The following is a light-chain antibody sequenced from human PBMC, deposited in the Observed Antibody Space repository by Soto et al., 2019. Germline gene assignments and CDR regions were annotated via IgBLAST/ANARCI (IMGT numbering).Light chain of an antibody. J-gene: IGKJ4*01. CDR3: QQYKNWPPLT. CDR2: GAF. CDR1: QSVSYN. V-gene: IGKV3-15*01. Sequence: IVMTQSPATLSVSPGERATLSCRASQSVSYNLAWYQQKPGQGPRLLIYGAFTRDTGIPARFSGSGSGTEVTLTISSLKYEDFAVYYCQQYKNWPPLTFGGGTKVDIK.